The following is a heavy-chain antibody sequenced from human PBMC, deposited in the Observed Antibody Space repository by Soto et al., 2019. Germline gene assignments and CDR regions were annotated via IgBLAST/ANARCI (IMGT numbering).Heavy chain of an antibody. CDR3: ARTPAVTTAGDY. CDR2: ISSSSNTI. D-gene: IGHD4-17*01. J-gene: IGHJ4*02. V-gene: IGHV3-48*01. CDR1: GFIFSTYM. Sequence: GGSLRLSCSASGFIFSTYMMNWVRQAPGKGLEWVAYISSSSNTIYYANSVRGRFTISRDNAKNSLDLQMKSLRPDDTAVYYCARTPAVTTAGDYWGQGTLVTVSS.